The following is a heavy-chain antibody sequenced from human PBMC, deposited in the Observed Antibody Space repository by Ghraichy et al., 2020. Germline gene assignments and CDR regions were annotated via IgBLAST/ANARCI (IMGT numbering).Heavy chain of an antibody. CDR3: AKGFGDYYGSGSYDY. J-gene: IGHJ4*02. CDR2: ISYDGSNK. V-gene: IGHV3-30*18. D-gene: IGHD3-10*01. CDR1: GFTFSSYG. Sequence: GGSLRLSCAASGFTFSSYGMHWVRQAPGKGLEWVAVISYDGSNKYYADSVKGRFTISRDNSKNTLYLQMNSLRAEDTAVYYCAKGFGDYYGSGSYDYWGQGTLVTVSS.